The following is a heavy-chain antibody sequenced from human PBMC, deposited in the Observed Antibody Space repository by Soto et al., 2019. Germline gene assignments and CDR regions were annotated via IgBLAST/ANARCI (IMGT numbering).Heavy chain of an antibody. D-gene: IGHD5-12*01. V-gene: IGHV1-69*02. Sequence: SVKVSCKASGGTFSSYTISWVRQAPGQGLEWMGRIIPILGIANYAQKFQDRLTITADRSTGTAYMELNSLRSEDTAVYYCARNSPIGSTFSGYEAFDSWGQGTLGNVS. CDR3: ARNSPIGSTFSGYEAFDS. CDR2: IIPILGIA. J-gene: IGHJ4*02. CDR1: GGTFSSYT.